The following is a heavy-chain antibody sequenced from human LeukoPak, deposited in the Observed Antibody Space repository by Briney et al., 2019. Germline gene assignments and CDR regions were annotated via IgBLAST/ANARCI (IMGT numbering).Heavy chain of an antibody. CDR1: GGSISSYY. J-gene: IGHJ6*02. D-gene: IGHD6-13*01. CDR2: IYYSGST. CDR3: AREIIAAAGDYYYYGMDV. V-gene: IGHV4-59*01. Sequence: SETLSLTCTVSGGSISSYYWSWIGQPPGKGLEGIGYIYYSGSTNYNPSLKSRVTISVDTSKNQFSLQLSSVTAADTAVYYCAREIIAAAGDYYYYGMDVWGQGTTVTVSS.